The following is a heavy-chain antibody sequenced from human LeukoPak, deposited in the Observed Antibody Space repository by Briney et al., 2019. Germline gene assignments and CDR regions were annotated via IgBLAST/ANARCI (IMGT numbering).Heavy chain of an antibody. CDR1: GYTFTGYY. V-gene: IGHV1-2*02. CDR3: GRGPSSNYYYHYYMDV. D-gene: IGHD2-2*01. CDR2: INPNNGAT. J-gene: IGHJ6*03. Sequence: GASVTVSCKASGYTFTGYYMHWVRQAPGQGLEWMGWINPNNGATNYAQEFQGRVTMTRDTSISTAYMDLSRLRSDDTAVYYCGRGPSSNYYYHYYMDVWGKGTTVTVSS.